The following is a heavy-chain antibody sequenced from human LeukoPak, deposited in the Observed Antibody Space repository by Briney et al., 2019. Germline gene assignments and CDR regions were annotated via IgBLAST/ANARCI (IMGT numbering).Heavy chain of an antibody. CDR1: GYTLTELS. D-gene: IGHD3-22*01. CDR2: FDPEDGET. Sequence: ASVKVSCKVSGYTLTELSMHWVRQAPGKGLEWMGGFDPEDGETIYAQKFQGRVTMTEDTSTDTAYMELSSLRSEDTAVYYCARVQLSSGYYSEGFDYWGQGTLVTVSS. J-gene: IGHJ4*02. V-gene: IGHV1-24*01. CDR3: ARVQLSSGYYSEGFDY.